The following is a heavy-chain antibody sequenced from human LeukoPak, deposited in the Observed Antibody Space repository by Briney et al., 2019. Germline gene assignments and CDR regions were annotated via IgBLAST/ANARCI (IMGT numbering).Heavy chain of an antibody. CDR2: IYTSGST. D-gene: IGHD4-17*01. CDR3: ARGYGDYYYYMDV. CDR1: GGSTSSGSYY. Sequence: SQTLSLTCTVSGGSTSSGSYYWSWIRQPAGKGLEWIGRIYTSGSTNYNPSLKSRVPISVDTSKNQFSLKLSSVTAADTAVYYCARGYGDYYYYMDVWGKGTTVTVSS. V-gene: IGHV4-61*02. J-gene: IGHJ6*03.